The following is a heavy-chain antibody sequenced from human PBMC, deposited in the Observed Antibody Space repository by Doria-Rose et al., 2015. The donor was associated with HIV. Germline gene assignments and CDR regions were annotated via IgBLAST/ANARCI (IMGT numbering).Heavy chain of an antibody. CDR1: GVSLSSPGMG. D-gene: IGHD6-13*01. J-gene: IGHJ4*02. V-gene: IGHV2-26*01. CDR2: IFSDDER. CDR3: ARIKSSRWYHKYYFDF. Sequence: SGPVLVKPTETLTLTCTVSGVSLSSPGMGVSWIRQPPGKALEWLANIFSDDERSYKTSLKSRLTISRGTSKRQVVLTMTDMDPVDTATYYCARIKSSRWYHKYYFDFWGQGTLVIVSA.